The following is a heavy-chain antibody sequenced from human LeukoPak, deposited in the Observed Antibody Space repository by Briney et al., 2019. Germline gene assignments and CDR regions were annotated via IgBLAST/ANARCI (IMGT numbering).Heavy chain of an antibody. D-gene: IGHD1-26*01. CDR1: GFTFSNYW. J-gene: IGHJ4*02. Sequence: GGSLRLSCAASGFTFSNYWMSWVRQAPGKGLEWVANIKQDGSEKYYVDSVKGRFTISRDNAKNSLYLQMDSLRAEDTAVYYCARDKAGGPTLFDFWGRGTLVTVSS. CDR3: ARDKAGGPTLFDF. CDR2: IKQDGSEK. V-gene: IGHV3-7*03.